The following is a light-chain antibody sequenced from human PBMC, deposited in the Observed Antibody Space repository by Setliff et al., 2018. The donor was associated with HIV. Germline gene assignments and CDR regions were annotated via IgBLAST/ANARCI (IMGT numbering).Light chain of an antibody. CDR1: NIGSKS. Sequence: SYALAQPPSVSVAPGKTARITCGGTNIGSKSVHWYQQKPGQAPVLVVYDDSDRPSGIPERFSGSNSGNTATATLTISRVEVGDEADYYCQVWDSSSDPYVFGTGTKV. CDR2: DDS. V-gene: IGLV3-21*03. CDR3: QVWDSSSDPYV. J-gene: IGLJ1*01.